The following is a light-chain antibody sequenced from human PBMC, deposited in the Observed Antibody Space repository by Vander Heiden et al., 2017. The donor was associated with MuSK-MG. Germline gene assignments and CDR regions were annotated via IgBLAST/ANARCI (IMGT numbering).Light chain of an antibody. Sequence: AIQMTQSPSSLSASVGDRVTITCRASQGIGKDLGWYQQQPGKAPKLLIYASSTLHSGVPARFSGTGSGTRFTLTISSLQPEDFATYYCRQDDRSPHTFGQGTKLEIK. CDR2: ASS. V-gene: IGKV1-6*01. CDR3: RQDDRSPHT. CDR1: QGIGKD. J-gene: IGKJ2*01.